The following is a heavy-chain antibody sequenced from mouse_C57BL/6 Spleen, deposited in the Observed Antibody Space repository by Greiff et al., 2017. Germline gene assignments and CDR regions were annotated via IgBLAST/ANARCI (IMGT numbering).Heavy chain of an antibody. CDR3: ARRWAIVTTNYAMDY. CDR1: GYTFTSYW. J-gene: IGHJ4*01. D-gene: IGHD2-5*01. V-gene: IGHV1-52*01. CDR2: IDPSDSET. Sequence: QVQLKQPGAELVRPGSSVKLSCKASGYTFTSYWMHWVKQRPIQGLEWIGNIDPSDSETPYNQKFKDKATLTVDKSSSTSYMQLSSLTSEDSAVYYCARRWAIVTTNYAMDYWGQGTSVTVSS.